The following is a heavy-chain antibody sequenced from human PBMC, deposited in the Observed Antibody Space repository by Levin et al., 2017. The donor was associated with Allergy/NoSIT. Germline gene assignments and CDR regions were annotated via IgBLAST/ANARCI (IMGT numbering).Heavy chain of an antibody. V-gene: IGHV4-39*01. Sequence: TGGSLRLSCTVSGGSISSSSYYWGWIRQPPGKGLEWIGSIYYSGSTYYNPSLKSRVTISVDTSKNQFSLKLSSVTAADTAVYYCARLSSYRGSYGFDYWGQGTLVTVSS. D-gene: IGHD1-26*01. J-gene: IGHJ4*02. CDR2: IYYSGST. CDR3: ARLSSYRGSYGFDY. CDR1: GGSISSSSYY.